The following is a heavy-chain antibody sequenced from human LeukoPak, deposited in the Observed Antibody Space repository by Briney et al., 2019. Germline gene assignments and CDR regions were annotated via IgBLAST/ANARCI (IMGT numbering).Heavy chain of an antibody. J-gene: IGHJ4*02. CDR1: GLTFSSHW. CDR3: ARSASGSYPYYFDY. CDR2: ITNDGSST. D-gene: IGHD1-26*01. Sequence: GGSLRLSCAASGLTFSSHWMHWVRQAPGKGLVWVSRITNDGSSTTYADSVKGRFTISRDNSKNTLYLQMNSLRAEDTAVYYCARSASGSYPYYFDYWGQGTLVTVSS. V-gene: IGHV3-74*01.